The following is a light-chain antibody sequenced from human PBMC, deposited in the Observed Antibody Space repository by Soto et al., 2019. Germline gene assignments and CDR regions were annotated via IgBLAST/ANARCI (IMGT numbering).Light chain of an antibody. CDR3: QQYGSSPYT. CDR2: GAS. CDR1: QSVSSNY. V-gene: IGKV3-20*01. J-gene: IGKJ2*01. Sequence: IELTQSPGTLSLSPGERATLSCRASQSVSSNYLAWYQQKPGQAARLLIYGASNRATAIADRFSGSGSATDFTLTISRVDPEDFAVYYCQQYGSSPYTFGQGTRLDI.